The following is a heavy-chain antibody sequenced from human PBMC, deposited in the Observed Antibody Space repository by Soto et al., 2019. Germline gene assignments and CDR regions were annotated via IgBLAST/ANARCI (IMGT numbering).Heavy chain of an antibody. CDR2: ISAYNGNT. CDR3: ARDEPAYYYGSGSYLAVYYYYGMDV. CDR1: GYTFTSYG. D-gene: IGHD3-10*01. V-gene: IGHV1-18*01. J-gene: IGHJ6*02. Sequence: ASVKVSCKASGYTFTSYGISWVRQAPGQGLEWMGWISAYNGNTNYAQKLQGRVTMTTDTSTSTAYMELRSLRSGDTAVYYCARDEPAYYYGSGSYLAVYYYYGMDVWGQGTTVTVSS.